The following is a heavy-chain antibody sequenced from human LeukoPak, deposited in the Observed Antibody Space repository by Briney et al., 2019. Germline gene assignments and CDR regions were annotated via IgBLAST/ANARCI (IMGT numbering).Heavy chain of an antibody. CDR2: IYYSGST. V-gene: IGHV4-59*01. CDR3: ARFDYYGSGS. CDR1: GGSISSYY. D-gene: IGHD3-10*01. Sequence: PSETLSLTCTVSGGSISSYYWSWIRQPPGKGLEWIGYIYYSGSTNYNPSLKSRVTISVDTSKNQFSLKLSSVTAADTAVYYCARFDYYGSGSWGQGTLVTVSS. J-gene: IGHJ4*02.